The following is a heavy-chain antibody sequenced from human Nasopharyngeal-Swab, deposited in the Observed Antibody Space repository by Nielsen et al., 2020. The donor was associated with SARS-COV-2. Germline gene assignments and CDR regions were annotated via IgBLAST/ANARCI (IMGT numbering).Heavy chain of an antibody. CDR3: AREGYGSPLDV. D-gene: IGHD3-10*01. V-gene: IGHV3-13*01. CDR1: GFTFSSYD. Sequence: GGSLRLSCSSSGFTFSSYDMHWVRQATGKGLEWVSAIGTAGDTYYPGSVKGRFTISRENAKNSLYLQMNSLRAGDTAVYYCAREGYGSPLDVWGQGTTVTVAS. CDR2: IGTAGDT. J-gene: IGHJ6*02.